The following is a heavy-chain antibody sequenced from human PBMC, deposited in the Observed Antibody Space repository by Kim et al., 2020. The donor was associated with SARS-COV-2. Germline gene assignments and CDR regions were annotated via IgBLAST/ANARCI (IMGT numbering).Heavy chain of an antibody. V-gene: IGHV1-24*01. CDR3: ATGRSDWDDAFDI. D-gene: IGHD3-10*01. Sequence: YAQKFQGRVTMTEDTSTDTAYMELSSLRSEDTAVYYCATGRSDWDDAFDIWGQGTMVTVSS. J-gene: IGHJ3*02.